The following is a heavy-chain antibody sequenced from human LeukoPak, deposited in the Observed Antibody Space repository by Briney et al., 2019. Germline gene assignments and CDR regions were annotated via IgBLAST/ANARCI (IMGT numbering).Heavy chain of an antibody. CDR2: IHYSGTT. CDR3: ARGSPAPDY. V-gene: IGHV4-59*01. J-gene: IGHJ4*02. D-gene: IGHD1-26*01. Sequence: TSETLSLTCTVSGGSMSSYYRSWIRQPPGKGLEWIGYIHYSGTTHYNPSLEGRVTISVDTSKNQFSLKLSSVTAADTAVYYCARGSPAPDYWGKGTLVTVSS. CDR1: GGSMSSYY.